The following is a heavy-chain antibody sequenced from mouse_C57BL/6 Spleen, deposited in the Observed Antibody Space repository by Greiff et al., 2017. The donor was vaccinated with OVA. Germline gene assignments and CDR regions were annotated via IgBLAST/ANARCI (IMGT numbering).Heavy chain of an antibody. D-gene: IGHD1-1*01. Sequence: QVQLQQPGAELVKPGASVKVSCKASGYTFTSYWMHWVKQRPGQGLEWIGRIHPSDSDTNYNQKFKGKATLSVDKASSTAYMQLSSLTSEDSAVYYCAIGSSPYWYFDVWGTGTTVTVSS. V-gene: IGHV1-74*01. J-gene: IGHJ1*03. CDR3: AIGSSPYWYFDV. CDR2: IHPSDSDT. CDR1: GYTFTSYW.